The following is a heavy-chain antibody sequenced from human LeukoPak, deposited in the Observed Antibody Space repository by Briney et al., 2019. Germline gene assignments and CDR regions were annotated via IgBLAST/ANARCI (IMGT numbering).Heavy chain of an antibody. CDR3: ARVVRGAAAGNNWFDP. J-gene: IGHJ5*02. V-gene: IGHV1-2*02. D-gene: IGHD6-13*01. CDR1: GGTFSSYA. CDR2: INPNSGGT. Sequence: ASVKVSCKASGGTFSSYAISWVRQAPGQGLEWMGWINPNSGGTNYAQKFQGRVTMTRDTSISTAYMELSRLRSDDTAVYYCARVVRGAAAGNNWFDPWGQGTLVTVSS.